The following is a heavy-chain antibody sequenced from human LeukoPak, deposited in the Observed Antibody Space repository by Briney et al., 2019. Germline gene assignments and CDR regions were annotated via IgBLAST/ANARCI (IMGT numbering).Heavy chain of an antibody. J-gene: IGHJ4*02. CDR1: GFTFSRNG. Sequence: GGSLRLSCAASGFTFSRNGMTWVRQAPGKGLEWVSAISGSGGNTYYADSVKGRFTISRDDSKNTLFLQMNSLRAEDTAVYYCAREDYYFDSSGTHYFDYWGQGTLVTVSS. CDR3: AREDYYFDSSGTHYFDY. D-gene: IGHD3-22*01. V-gene: IGHV3-23*01. CDR2: ISGSGGNT.